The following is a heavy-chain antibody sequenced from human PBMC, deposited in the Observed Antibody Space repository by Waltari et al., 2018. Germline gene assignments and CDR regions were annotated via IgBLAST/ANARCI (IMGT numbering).Heavy chain of an antibody. CDR1: GFTFGDYA. CDR2: IRSKAYGGTT. V-gene: IGHV3-49*04. D-gene: IGHD3-16*01. J-gene: IGHJ4*02. Sequence: EVQLVESGGGLVQPGRSLRLSCTASGFTFGDYAMSWVRQAPGKGLEWGGFIRSKAYGGTTEYAASVKGRFTISRDDSKSIAYLQMNSLKTEDTAVYYCTRGGRSPQNYWGQGTLVTVSS. CDR3: TRGGRSPQNY.